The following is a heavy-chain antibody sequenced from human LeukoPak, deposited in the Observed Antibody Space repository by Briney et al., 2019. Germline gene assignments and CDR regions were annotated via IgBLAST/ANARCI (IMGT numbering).Heavy chain of an antibody. CDR3: ARTATVHRWFDP. J-gene: IGHJ5*02. CDR2: IYYSGST. Sequence: SETLSLTCTVSGGSISSYYWSWIRQPPGRGLEWIGYIYYSGSTNYNPSLKSRVTISVDTSKNQFSLKLSSVTAADTAVYYCARTATVHRWFDPWGQGTLVTVSS. CDR1: GGSISSYY. D-gene: IGHD2-15*01. V-gene: IGHV4-59*01.